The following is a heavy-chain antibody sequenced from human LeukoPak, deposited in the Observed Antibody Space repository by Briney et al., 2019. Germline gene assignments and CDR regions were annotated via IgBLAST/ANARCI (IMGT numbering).Heavy chain of an antibody. CDR1: GFTFSSYW. CDR2: IKQDGSEK. Sequence: GGSLRLSCAASGFTFSSYWMSWVRQAPGKGLEWVANIKQDGSEKYYVDSVKGRFTISRDNAKNSLYLQMNSLRAEDTAVYYCASSGLWFGELLVNYWGQGTLVTVSS. V-gene: IGHV3-7*01. CDR3: ASSGLWFGELLVNY. D-gene: IGHD3-10*01. J-gene: IGHJ4*02.